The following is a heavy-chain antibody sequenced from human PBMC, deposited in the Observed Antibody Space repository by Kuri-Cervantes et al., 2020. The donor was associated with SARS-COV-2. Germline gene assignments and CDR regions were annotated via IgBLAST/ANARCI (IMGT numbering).Heavy chain of an antibody. J-gene: IGHJ3*02. D-gene: IGHD3-3*01. V-gene: IGHV1-8*02. CDR3: ARAMSITIFGVVIEYAFDI. Sequence: ASVKVSCKASGYTFTGYDINWVRQATGQGLEWMGWMNPNSGNTGYAQKFQGRVTMTRNTSISTAYMELSSLRSEDTAVYYCARAMSITIFGVVIEYAFDIWGQGTMVTVSS. CDR2: MNPNSGNT. CDR1: GYTFTGYD.